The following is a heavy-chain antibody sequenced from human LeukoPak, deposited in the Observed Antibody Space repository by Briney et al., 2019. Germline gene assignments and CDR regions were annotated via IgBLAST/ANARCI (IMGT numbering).Heavy chain of an antibody. J-gene: IGHJ4*02. Sequence: GESLKISCKGSGYRFTSYLIGWVRQMPGKGLEWIGIIYRGDSDTRYSPSFQGQVTISADNPISTAYLQWSSLKASDTAMYYCARRFCSSTSCYLTPFDYWGQGTLVTVSS. CDR2: IYRGDSDT. CDR1: GYRFTSYL. V-gene: IGHV5-51*01. CDR3: ARRFCSSTSCYLTPFDY. D-gene: IGHD2-2*01.